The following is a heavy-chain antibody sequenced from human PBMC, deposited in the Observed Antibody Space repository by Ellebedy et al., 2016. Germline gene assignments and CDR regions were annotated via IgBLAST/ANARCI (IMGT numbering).Heavy chain of an antibody. CDR1: GYSFTSYW. Sequence: GESLKISCKGSGYSFTSYWIGWVRQMPGKGLEWTGIIYPGDSDTRYSPSFQGQVTISADKSISTAYLQWSSLKASDTAMYYCAITSGDSSGYYYLLDEYFQHWGQGTLVTVSS. J-gene: IGHJ1*01. D-gene: IGHD3-22*01. CDR2: IYPGDSDT. V-gene: IGHV5-51*01. CDR3: AITSGDSSGYYYLLDEYFQH.